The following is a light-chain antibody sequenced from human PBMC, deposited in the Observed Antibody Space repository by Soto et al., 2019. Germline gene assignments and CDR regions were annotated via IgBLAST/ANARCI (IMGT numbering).Light chain of an antibody. CDR3: QQRSNWPPVIT. CDR1: QTFSSH. Sequence: EIVLTQSPATPSLSPGERATLSCRASQTFSSHLAWYQQKPGQAPRLLIYDASKRATGIPARFSGRGSGTDFTITISSLEPEDFAVYYCQQRSNWPPVITFGQGTRLEIK. V-gene: IGKV3-11*01. J-gene: IGKJ5*01. CDR2: DAS.